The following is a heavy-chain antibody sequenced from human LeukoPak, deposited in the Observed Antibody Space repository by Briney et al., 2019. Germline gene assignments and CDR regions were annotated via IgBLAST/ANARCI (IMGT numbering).Heavy chain of an antibody. J-gene: IGHJ3*02. V-gene: IGHV4-59*08. D-gene: IGHD2-15*01. CDR3: ARLIGYCSGGSCIDAFDI. CDR2: IYYSGST. Sequence: PSETLSLTCTVSGGSISSYYWSWIRQPPGKGLEWIGHIYYSGSTNYNPSLKSRVTISVDTSKNKFSLKLSPVTAADTAVYYCARLIGYCSGGSCIDAFDIWGQGTMVTVSS. CDR1: GGSISSYY.